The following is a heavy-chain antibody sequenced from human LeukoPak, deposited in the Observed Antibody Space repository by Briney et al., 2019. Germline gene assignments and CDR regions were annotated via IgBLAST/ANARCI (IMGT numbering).Heavy chain of an antibody. CDR1: GFTFSRSA. Sequence: PGGSLRLSCAASGFTFSRSAMTWVRQGPGTGLEFVASINYSGGATYYADSVKGRFTISGDNSKNTLYLQMNSLRAEDTALYYCAKDGLYYDGSEHDNYFDSWGQGTTVTVSS. CDR3: AKDGLYYDGSEHDNYFDS. D-gene: IGHD3-22*01. V-gene: IGHV3-23*01. CDR2: INYSGGAT. J-gene: IGHJ4*02.